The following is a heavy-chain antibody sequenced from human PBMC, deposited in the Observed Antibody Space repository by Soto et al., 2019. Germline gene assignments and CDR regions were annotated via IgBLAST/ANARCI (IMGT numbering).Heavy chain of an antibody. Sequence: SETLSLTSTVDGGSFSCYYWSLIRQPPGKGLEWIGEINHSGSTNYNPSLKSRVTISVDTSKNQLSLKLSSVTAADTAVYYCARRWRSGGSGYKHWGQGTLVTVSS. CDR1: GGSFSCYY. V-gene: IGHV4-34*01. J-gene: IGHJ4*02. CDR2: INHSGST. D-gene: IGHD2-15*01. CDR3: ARRWRSGGSGYKH.